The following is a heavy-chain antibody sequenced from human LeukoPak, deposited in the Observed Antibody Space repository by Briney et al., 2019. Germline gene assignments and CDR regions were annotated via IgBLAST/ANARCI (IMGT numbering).Heavy chain of an antibody. CDR2: INPNSGGT. Sequence: ASVKVSCKASGYTFTSYGISWVRQAPGQGLEWMGWINPNSGGTNYAQKFQGRVTMTRDTSISTAYMELSRLRSDDTAVYYCARSGLLSPFDYWGQGTLVTVSS. D-gene: IGHD2-2*01. CDR1: GYTFTSYG. V-gene: IGHV1-2*02. J-gene: IGHJ4*02. CDR3: ARSGLLSPFDY.